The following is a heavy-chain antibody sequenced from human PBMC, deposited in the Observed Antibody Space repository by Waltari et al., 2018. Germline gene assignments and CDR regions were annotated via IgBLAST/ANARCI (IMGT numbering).Heavy chain of an antibody. V-gene: IGHV3-23*04. CDR2: ITSDGSGT. D-gene: IGHD2-2*01. CDR3: AKHQLLQAYYYSMDV. J-gene: IGHJ6*03. CDR1: GCNFRTYG. Sequence: EVQLVDSGGELVQPGGSMRLSCAASGCNFRTYGMTWVRQAPGKGLEWVSSITSDGSGTYYADTVKGRFTTSRDNSNNTVFLQMNSLRVEDTALYYCAKHQLLQAYYYSMDVWGKGTTVTVSS.